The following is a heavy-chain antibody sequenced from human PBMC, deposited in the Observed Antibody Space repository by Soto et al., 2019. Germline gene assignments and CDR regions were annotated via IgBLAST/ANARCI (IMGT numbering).Heavy chain of an antibody. V-gene: IGHV3-48*02. CDR1: GFTFSSYG. Sequence: PGGSLRLSCAASGFTFSSYGMHWVRQAPGKGLEWSSYITSDTNTIKYADSVKGRFTISRDNAKNLVYLQMNSLRDEDTAVYFCARSVEGHFDYWGQGTVVTVPS. CDR3: ARSVEGHFDY. D-gene: IGHD6-19*01. CDR2: ITSDTNTI. J-gene: IGHJ4*02.